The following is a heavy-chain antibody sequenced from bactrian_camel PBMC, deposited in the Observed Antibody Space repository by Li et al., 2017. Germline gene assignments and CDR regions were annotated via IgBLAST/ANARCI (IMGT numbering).Heavy chain of an antibody. D-gene: IGHD3*01. J-gene: IGHJ4*01. CDR3: GIDAASDCYSGSWPSESGH. CDR2: IDDLGST. Sequence: QLVESGGGSVQAGGSLRLSCATSGYTYSKYCMAWFRLAPGKEREGVAGIDDLGSTTYADSVKGRFTISQDSAKNTLYLQMSGLKPEDTAEYFCGIDAASDCYSGSWPSESGHWGQGTQVTVS. V-gene: IGHV3S26*01. CDR1: GYTYSKYC.